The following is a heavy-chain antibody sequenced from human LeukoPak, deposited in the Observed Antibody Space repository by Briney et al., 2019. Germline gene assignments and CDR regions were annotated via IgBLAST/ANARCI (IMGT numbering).Heavy chain of an antibody. V-gene: IGHV4-34*01. CDR3: ARGGIVVVPAARPFDY. D-gene: IGHD2-2*02. J-gene: IGHJ4*02. Sequence: PSETLSLTCAVYGGSFSGYYWSWIRQPPGKGLEWIGEINHSGSTNYNPSLKSRVTISVDTSKNQFSLKLSSVTAADTVVYYCARGGIVVVPAARPFDYWGQGTLVTLSS. CDR2: INHSGST. CDR1: GGSFSGYY.